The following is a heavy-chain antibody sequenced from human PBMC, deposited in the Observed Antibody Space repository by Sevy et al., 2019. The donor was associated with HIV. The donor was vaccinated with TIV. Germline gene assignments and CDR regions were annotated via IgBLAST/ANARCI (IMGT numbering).Heavy chain of an antibody. CDR3: ASQGGYDFWSGRNPSMDV. J-gene: IGHJ6*02. V-gene: IGHV3-7*01. CDR1: GFTFSSYW. Sequence: GGSLRLSCAASGFTFSSYWMCWVRQAPGKGLEWVANIKQDGSGKYYVDSVKGRFTISRDNAKNSLYLQMNSLRAEDTAVYYCASQGGYDFWSGRNPSMDVWGQGTTVTVSS. CDR2: IKQDGSGK. D-gene: IGHD3-3*01.